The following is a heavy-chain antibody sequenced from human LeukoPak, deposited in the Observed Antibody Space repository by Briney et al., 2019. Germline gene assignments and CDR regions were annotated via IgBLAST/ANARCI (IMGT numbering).Heavy chain of an antibody. J-gene: IGHJ4*02. CDR2: IYYSGST. V-gene: IGHV4-61*01. D-gene: IGHD6-19*01. Sequence: SETLSLTCTVSGASISSTTYYWSWIRQPPGKGLEWIGYIYYSGSTNYNPSLKSRVTISVDTSKNQFSLKLSSVTAADTAVYYCARDPGYSSGWEFDYWGQGTLVTVSS. CDR1: GASISSTTYY. CDR3: ARDPGYSSGWEFDY.